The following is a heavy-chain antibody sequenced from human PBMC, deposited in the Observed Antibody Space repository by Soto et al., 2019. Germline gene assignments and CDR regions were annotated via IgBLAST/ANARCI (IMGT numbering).Heavy chain of an antibody. CDR2: FDPEHGLI. V-gene: IGHV1-24*01. Sequence: ASVKVSCKVSGYTLTELSIHWVRQAPGKGLEWMGGFDPEHGLIVYAQKFQGRVSMTEDTSTNTAYMELSSLRSEDTAVYYCARGLPLPDYWGQGTLVTVSS. CDR3: ARGLPLPDY. J-gene: IGHJ4*02. D-gene: IGHD2-15*01. CDR1: GYTLTELS.